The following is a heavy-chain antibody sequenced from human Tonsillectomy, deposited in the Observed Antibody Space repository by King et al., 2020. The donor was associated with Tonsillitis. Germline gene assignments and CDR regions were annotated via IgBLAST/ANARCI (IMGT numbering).Heavy chain of an antibody. Sequence: VQLVESGAEVKKPGSSVKVSCKASGDTFSSYAINWVRQAPGQGLEWMGGIIPIFDSTNYAQKFQGRVTITADESTRTAYMELSSLRSEDTAVYYCARDLRFGDYYYYGMDVWGQGTTVTVSS. J-gene: IGHJ6*02. CDR1: GDTFSSYA. D-gene: IGHD3-10*01. CDR2: IIPIFDST. V-gene: IGHV1-69*01. CDR3: ARDLRFGDYYYYGMDV.